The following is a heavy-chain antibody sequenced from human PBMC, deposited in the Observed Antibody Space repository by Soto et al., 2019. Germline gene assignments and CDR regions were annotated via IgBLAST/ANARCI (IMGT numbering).Heavy chain of an antibody. CDR2: IYYSGST. J-gene: IGHJ4*02. D-gene: IGHD2-15*01. Sequence: PSETLSLTCTVSGGSISSSSYYWGWIRQPPGKGLECIGSIYYSGSTYYNPSLKSRVTISVDTSKNQFSLKLSSVTAADTAVYYCARQCGSGGSCYDYWGQGXLVTVYS. CDR3: ARQCGSGGSCYDY. V-gene: IGHV4-39*01. CDR1: GGSISSSSYY.